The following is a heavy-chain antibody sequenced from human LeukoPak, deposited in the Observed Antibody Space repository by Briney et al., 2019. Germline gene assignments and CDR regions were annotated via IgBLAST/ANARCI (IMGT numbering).Heavy chain of an antibody. CDR3: AREDSPGVFDY. Sequence: GGPLRLSCAASGFTVSSNYMSWVRQAPGKGLEWVSVIYSGGSTYYADSVKGRFTISRDNSKNTLYLQMNSLRAEDTAVYYCAREDSPGVFDYWGQGTLVTVSS. D-gene: IGHD2-15*01. CDR1: GFTVSSNY. J-gene: IGHJ4*02. V-gene: IGHV3-53*01. CDR2: IYSGGST.